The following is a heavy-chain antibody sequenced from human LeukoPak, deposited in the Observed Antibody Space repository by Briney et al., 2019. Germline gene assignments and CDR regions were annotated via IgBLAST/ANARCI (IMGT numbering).Heavy chain of an antibody. Sequence: SETLSLTCAVYGGSFSGYYWSWIRQPPGKGLEWLGEINHSGSTNYNPSLKSRVTISVDTSKNQFSLKLSSVTAADTAVYYCARGSAGGYSLSYTPDYWGQGTLVTVSS. J-gene: IGHJ4*02. CDR3: ARGSAGGYSLSYTPDY. V-gene: IGHV4-34*01. CDR1: GGSFSGYY. D-gene: IGHD5-18*01. CDR2: INHSGST.